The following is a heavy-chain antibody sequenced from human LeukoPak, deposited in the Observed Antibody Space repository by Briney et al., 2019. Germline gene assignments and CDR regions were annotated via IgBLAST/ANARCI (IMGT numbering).Heavy chain of an antibody. V-gene: IGHV3-30*19. D-gene: IGHD6-13*01. CDR3: ARAKAAAGIFPWFDP. J-gene: IGHJ5*02. CDR2: ISYDGSNK. CDR1: GFNFPSYG. Sequence: PGGSLRLSCAASGFNFPSYGMHWVRQAPGKGLEGVAVISYDGSNKYYADSVKGRFTISRNNSKNTLYLQMNSLRAEDTAVYYRARAKAAAGIFPWFDPWGQGTLVTVSS.